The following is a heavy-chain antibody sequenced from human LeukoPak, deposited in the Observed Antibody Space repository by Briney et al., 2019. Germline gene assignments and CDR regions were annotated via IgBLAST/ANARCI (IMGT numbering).Heavy chain of an antibody. Sequence: GGSLRLSCAASGFMFNNYWMHWVRQAPGKGLEWVSRIRSDGRSTSYADSVKGRFTISRDNAKSMLYLQMNTVTDEGSALYYCARVISDLLDFDFDYWGQGTLVTVSS. J-gene: IGHJ4*02. CDR3: ARVISDLLDFDFDY. V-gene: IGHV3-74*01. CDR2: IRSDGRST. D-gene: IGHD3-16*01. CDR1: GFMFNNYW.